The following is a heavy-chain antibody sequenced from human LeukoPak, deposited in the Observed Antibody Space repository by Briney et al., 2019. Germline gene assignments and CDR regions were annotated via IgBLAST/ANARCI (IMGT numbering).Heavy chain of an antibody. CDR1: GFTFSSYA. D-gene: IGHD6-13*01. Sequence: GGSLRLSCAASGFTFSSYAVTWVRQAPGQGLEWVSAISVSGGSTYYAASAKGRFTISRQNSKHTLYLQMNSLRAEDTAMYYCAKGGYSSSSPPDYWGQGTLVTVSS. CDR3: AKGGYSSSSPPDY. V-gene: IGHV3-23*01. CDR2: ISVSGGST. J-gene: IGHJ4*02.